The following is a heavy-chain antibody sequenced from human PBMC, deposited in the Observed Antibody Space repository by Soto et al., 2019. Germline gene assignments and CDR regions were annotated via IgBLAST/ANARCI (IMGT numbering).Heavy chain of an antibody. Sequence: PVGSLRLSCAASGFTFSSYGMHWVRQAPGKGLEWVAVISCDGSNKYYADSVKGRFTISRDNSKNTLYLQMNSLRAEDTAVYYCAKDQGYYDSSGIFDYWGQGTLVTVSS. V-gene: IGHV3-30*18. CDR2: ISCDGSNK. CDR1: GFTFSSYG. D-gene: IGHD3-22*01. J-gene: IGHJ4*02. CDR3: AKDQGYYDSSGIFDY.